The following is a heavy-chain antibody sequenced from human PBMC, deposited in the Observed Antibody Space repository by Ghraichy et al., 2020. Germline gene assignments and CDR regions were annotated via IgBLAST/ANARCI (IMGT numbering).Heavy chain of an antibody. CDR3: ARGRWLQPTDLPYYFDY. J-gene: IGHJ4*02. V-gene: IGHV4-30-4*01. CDR2: IYYSGST. Sequence: SETLSLTCTVSGGSISSGDYYWSWIRQPPGKGLAWIGYIYYSGSTYYNPSLKSRVTISVDTSKNQFSLKLRSVTAADTAVYYCARGRWLQPTDLPYYFDYWGQGTLVTVSS. D-gene: IGHD5-24*01. CDR1: GGSISSGDYY.